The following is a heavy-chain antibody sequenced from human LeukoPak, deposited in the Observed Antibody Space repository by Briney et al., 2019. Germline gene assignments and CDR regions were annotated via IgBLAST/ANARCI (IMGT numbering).Heavy chain of an antibody. CDR1: GFTFDDYG. CDR2: ISWNNGTI. Sequence: PGGSLRLSCAASGFTFDDYGMHWVRQAPGKGLERVSGISWNNGTIDYADSVKGRFTISRDNAKNSLYLQMNSLRVEDMALYYCVKGNTGTTSSPFDYWGQGTLVTVSS. CDR3: VKGNTGTTSSPFDY. D-gene: IGHD1-1*01. J-gene: IGHJ4*02. V-gene: IGHV3-9*03.